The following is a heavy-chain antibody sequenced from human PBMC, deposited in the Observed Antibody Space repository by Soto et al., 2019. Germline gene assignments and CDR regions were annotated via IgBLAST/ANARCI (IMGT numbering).Heavy chain of an antibody. CDR2: IKEDGSER. V-gene: IGHV3-7*03. J-gene: IGHJ4*02. D-gene: IGHD3-3*01. CDR1: GFSFGNYW. Sequence: PGGSLRLSCAVSGFSFGNYWMSWARQAPGKGLEWLASIKEDGSERYYLDSVKGRFTISRDNAKDSLSLQMNSLRGEDTAFYYCARDVGPVTIFGEALSGYFDFWGQGTLVTVS. CDR3: ARDVGPVTIFGEALSGYFDF.